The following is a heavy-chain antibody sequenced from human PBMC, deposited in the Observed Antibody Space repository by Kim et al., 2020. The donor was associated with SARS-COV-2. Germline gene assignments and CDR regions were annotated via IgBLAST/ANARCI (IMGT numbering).Heavy chain of an antibody. CDR3: ARDNTEQSLDY. J-gene: IGHJ4*02. CDR2: IYSGGST. CDR1: GFTVSSNY. D-gene: IGHD1-26*01. V-gene: IGHV3-66*01. Sequence: GGSLRLSCAASGFTVSSNYMSWVRQAPGKGLEWVSVIYSGGSTYYADSVKGRFTISRDNSKNTLYLQMNSLRAEDTAVYYCARDNTEQSLDYWGQGTLVTVSS.